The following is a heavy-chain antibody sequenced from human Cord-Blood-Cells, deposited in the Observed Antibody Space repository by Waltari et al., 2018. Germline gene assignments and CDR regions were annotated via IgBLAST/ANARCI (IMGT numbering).Heavy chain of an antibody. CDR1: GYSFPGAY. CDR3: ARVSSTSRFGDV. J-gene: IGHJ6*02. V-gene: IGHV1-2*02. D-gene: IGHD2-2*01. CDR2: INPNSGGT. Sequence: QVQLVQSGAEVKKPGASVKVSCKAPGYSFPGAYRRWVRQAPGQGLEWMGWINPNSGGTNYAQKFQGRVTMTRDTSISTAYMELSRLRSDDTAVYYCARVSSTSRFGDVWGQGTTVTVSS.